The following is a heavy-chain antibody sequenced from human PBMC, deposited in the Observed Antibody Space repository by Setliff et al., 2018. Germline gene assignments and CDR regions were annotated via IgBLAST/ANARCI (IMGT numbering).Heavy chain of an antibody. CDR1: GGSVNSGYDN. Sequence: SETLSLTCTVSGGSVNSGYDNWNWLRQPAGKGLEWIGHIYASWSTNYNPSLKSRVTISLDTSKNQFSLSLTSVTAEDTAVYYCARLSGFLYVDVWGKGTTVTVSS. V-gene: IGHV4-61*09. CDR3: ARLSGFLYVDV. D-gene: IGHD3-3*01. J-gene: IGHJ6*03. CDR2: IYASWST.